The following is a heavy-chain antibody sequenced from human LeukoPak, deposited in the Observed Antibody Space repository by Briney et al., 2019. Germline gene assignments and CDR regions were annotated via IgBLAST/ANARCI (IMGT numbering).Heavy chain of an antibody. D-gene: IGHD6-19*01. J-gene: IGHJ3*02. CDR2: IRSKANSYAT. CDR3: TSRAVADSADI. V-gene: IGHV3-73*01. Sequence: PGGSLRLSCAASGFTFSGSAMHWVRQASGKGLEWVGRIRSKANSYATAYAASVKGRFTISRDDSKNTAYLQMNSLKTEDTAVYYCTSRAVADSADIWGQGTVVTVSS. CDR1: GFTFSGSA.